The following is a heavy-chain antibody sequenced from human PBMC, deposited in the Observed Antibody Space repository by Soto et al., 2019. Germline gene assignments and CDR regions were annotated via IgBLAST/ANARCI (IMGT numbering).Heavy chain of an antibody. CDR2: ISYRGST. CDR3: ARALLGFSYGYGGYFDP. D-gene: IGHD3-16*01. J-gene: IGHJ4*02. CDR1: GGSFNGYS. V-gene: IGHV4-34*01. Sequence: SETLSLTCNVSGGSFNGYSWSWFRQTSGKGPEWIGDISYRGSTSYSPSLKSRLMISPDTSNNQFSLKVASVTAADTAVYYCARALLGFSYGYGGYFDPWGPGTLVTVSS.